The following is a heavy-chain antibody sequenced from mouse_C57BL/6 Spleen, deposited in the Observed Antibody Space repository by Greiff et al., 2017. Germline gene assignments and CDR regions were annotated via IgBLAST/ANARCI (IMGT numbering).Heavy chain of an antibody. CDR2: IYPGNSDT. V-gene: IGHV1-5*01. D-gene: IGHD2-5*01. J-gene: IGHJ1*03. Sequence: EVQLQQSGTVLARPGASVKMSCKTSGYTFTSYWMHWVKQRPGQGLEWIGAIYPGNSDTSYNQKFKGKAKLTAVTSASTAYMELSSLTNEDSAVYVCTRSRHYSTCWYFGVWGTGTTVTVSS. CDR1: GYTFTSYW. CDR3: TRSRHYSTCWYFGV.